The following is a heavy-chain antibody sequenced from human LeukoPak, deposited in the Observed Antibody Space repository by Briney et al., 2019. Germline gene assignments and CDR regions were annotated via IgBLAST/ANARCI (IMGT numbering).Heavy chain of an antibody. Sequence: GGSLRLSCAASGFTFSSYSMNWVRQAPGKGLEWVPYISTSSSTIYYADSVKGRFTISRDNSKNTLYLQMNSLRAEDTAVYYCVTEVSGSFPTWGQGTLVTVSS. CDR1: GFTFSSYS. CDR2: ISTSSSTI. CDR3: VTEVSGSFPT. D-gene: IGHD1-26*01. J-gene: IGHJ4*02. V-gene: IGHV3-48*01.